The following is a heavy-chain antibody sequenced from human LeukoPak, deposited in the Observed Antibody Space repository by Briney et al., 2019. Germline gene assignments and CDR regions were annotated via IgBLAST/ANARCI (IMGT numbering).Heavy chain of an antibody. Sequence: GRSLRLSCAASGLTFSSYGMHWVRQAPGKGLEWVAVISYDGGNKYYADSVKGRFTISRDNSKNTLYLQMNSLRAEDTAVYYCAGSADYYDSSGPGTDWFDPWGQGTLVTVSS. J-gene: IGHJ5*02. CDR3: AGSADYYDSSGPGTDWFDP. V-gene: IGHV3-30*03. CDR2: ISYDGGNK. CDR1: GLTFSSYG. D-gene: IGHD3-22*01.